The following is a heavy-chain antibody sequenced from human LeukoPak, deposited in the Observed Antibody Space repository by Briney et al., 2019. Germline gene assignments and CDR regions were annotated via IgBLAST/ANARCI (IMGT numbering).Heavy chain of an antibody. V-gene: IGHV3-30*02. CDR3: AKDHHVLLWFGELSY. CDR1: GFTFSSYG. J-gene: IGHJ4*02. CDR2: IRYDGSNK. D-gene: IGHD3-10*01. Sequence: PGGSLRLSCAASGFTFSSYGMHWVRQAPGKGLEWVAFIRYDGSNKYYADSVKGRFTISRDNSKNTLYLQMNSLRAEDTAVYYCAKDHHVLLWFGELSYWGQGTLVTVSS.